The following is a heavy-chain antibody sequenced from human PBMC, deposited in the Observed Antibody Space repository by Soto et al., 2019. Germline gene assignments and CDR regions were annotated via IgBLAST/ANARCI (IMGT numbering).Heavy chain of an antibody. CDR1: GVSISSISSY. Sequence: ASETLSLTCTVSGVSISSISSYWGWIRQPPGKGLEWIGNVYYSGSTYSNPSLKSRLTISADTSKNQFSLKLSSVTAADTAVYFCARQSEYYYASGRAAPLYGMDVWGQGTTVTVS. CDR2: VYYSGST. V-gene: IGHV4-39*01. CDR3: ARQSEYYYASGRAAPLYGMDV. J-gene: IGHJ6*02. D-gene: IGHD3-10*01.